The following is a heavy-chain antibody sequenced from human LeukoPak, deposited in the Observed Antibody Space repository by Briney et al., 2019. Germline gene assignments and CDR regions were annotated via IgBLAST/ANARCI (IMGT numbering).Heavy chain of an antibody. D-gene: IGHD3-22*01. CDR1: GGSFSGYY. V-gene: IGHV4-34*01. J-gene: IGHJ4*02. CDR3: APDYYDSSGYNDY. CDR2: INHSGST. Sequence: SETLSLTCAVYGGSFSGYYWSWIRQPPGKGLEWIGEINHSGSTNYNPSLKSRVTISVDTSKNQFSLKLSSVTAADTAVYYCAPDYYDSSGYNDYWGQGTLVTVSS.